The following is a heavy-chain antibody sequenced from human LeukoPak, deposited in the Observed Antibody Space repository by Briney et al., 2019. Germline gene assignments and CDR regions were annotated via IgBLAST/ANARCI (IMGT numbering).Heavy chain of an antibody. CDR2: ITSSGRYI. CDR3: AKIGANVGF. CDR1: GFTFSSYS. D-gene: IGHD4/OR15-4a*01. V-gene: IGHV3-21*04. J-gene: IGHJ4*02. Sequence: GGSLRLSCAASGFTFSSYSMNWVRQAPGKGLEWVSSITSSGRYIYYADSVKGRFTISRDNSKNTLYLQMNSLRAEDTAVYYCAKIGANVGFWGQGTLVTVSS.